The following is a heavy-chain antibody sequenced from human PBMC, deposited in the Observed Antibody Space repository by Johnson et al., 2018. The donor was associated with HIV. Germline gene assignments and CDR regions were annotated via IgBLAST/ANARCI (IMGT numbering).Heavy chain of an antibody. D-gene: IGHD3-22*01. Sequence: VQLVESGGGVVRPGGSLRLSCAASGFTFSSYWMSWVRQAPGKGLEWVANIKQDGSEKYYVDSVKGRFTISRDNAKNSLYLQMNSLKTEDTAVYYCTTLSGSYYDSSGNYDIGAFDIWGQGTMVTVSS. V-gene: IGHV3-7*03. CDR1: GFTFSSYW. CDR2: IKQDGSEK. CDR3: TTLSGSYYDSSGNYDIGAFDI. J-gene: IGHJ3*02.